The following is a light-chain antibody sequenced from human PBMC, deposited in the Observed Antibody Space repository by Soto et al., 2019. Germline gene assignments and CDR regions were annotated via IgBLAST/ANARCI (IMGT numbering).Light chain of an antibody. Sequence: QSALTQPASVSGSPGQSITISCTGTSSDVGGYKYVSWYQQHPGKAPKLMIYDVSNRPSGVSNRFSGSKSGNTASLTVSGLQAEGEADYYCSSYTRSSTYVFGTGTKLTVL. J-gene: IGLJ1*01. CDR2: DVS. CDR3: SSYTRSSTYV. V-gene: IGLV2-14*01. CDR1: SSDVGGYKY.